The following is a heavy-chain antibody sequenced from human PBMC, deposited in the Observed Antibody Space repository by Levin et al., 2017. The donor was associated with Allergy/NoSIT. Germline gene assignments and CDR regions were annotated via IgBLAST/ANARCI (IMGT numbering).Heavy chain of an antibody. CDR3: AKVLVRYVSGVSD. D-gene: IGHD2-15*01. Sequence: GGSLRLSCAASGFTFRTYAMSWVRQAPGKGLEWVSTISDGDGDTYYADSVKGRFIISRDNSKSTLYLQMNSLRVEDTAVYYCAKVLVRYVSGVSDWGQGTLVTVSS. J-gene: IGHJ4*02. CDR1: GFTFRTYA. CDR2: ISDGDGDT. V-gene: IGHV3-23*01.